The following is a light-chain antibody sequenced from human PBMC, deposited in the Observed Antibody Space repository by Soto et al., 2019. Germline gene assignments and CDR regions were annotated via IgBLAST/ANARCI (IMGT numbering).Light chain of an antibody. Sequence: QSVLTQPRSVSGSPGQSVTISCTGTSSDVGGYNYVSWYQQHPGKAPKLMIYHVSERPSGVPDRFSGSKSGNTASLTISGLQAEDEADYYCCSYAGSLRVFGTGTKV. J-gene: IGLJ1*01. CDR2: HVS. V-gene: IGLV2-11*01. CDR1: SSDVGGYNY. CDR3: CSYAGSLRV.